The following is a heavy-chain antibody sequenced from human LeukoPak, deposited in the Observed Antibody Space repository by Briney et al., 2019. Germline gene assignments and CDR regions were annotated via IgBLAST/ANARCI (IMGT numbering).Heavy chain of an antibody. Sequence: SQTLSLTCALSGDSVSSNRAAWNWIRQSPSRGLECLGRTYYGSKWYNDYAVSVRSRVTINPDTSKNHFSLQLSSVTPEDTAVYYCAREARQQLVYYYFDSWGQGTLVTVSS. CDR3: AREARQQLVYYYFDS. V-gene: IGHV6-1*01. CDR1: GDSVSSNRAA. J-gene: IGHJ4*02. CDR2: TYYGSKWYN. D-gene: IGHD6-13*01.